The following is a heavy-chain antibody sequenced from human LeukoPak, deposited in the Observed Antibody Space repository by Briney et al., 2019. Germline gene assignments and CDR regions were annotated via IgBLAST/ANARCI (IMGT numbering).Heavy chain of an antibody. CDR1: GGSISSSSYY. J-gene: IGHJ5*02. D-gene: IGHD6-19*01. CDR3: ASSGWQNWFDP. V-gene: IGHV4-39*01. Sequence: PSETLSLTCTVSGGSISSSSYYWGWIRQPPGKGLVGIGSIYYSGSTYYNPSLKSRVTISVDTSKNQFSLKLSSVTAADTAVYYCASSGWQNWFDPWGQGTLVTVSS. CDR2: IYYSGST.